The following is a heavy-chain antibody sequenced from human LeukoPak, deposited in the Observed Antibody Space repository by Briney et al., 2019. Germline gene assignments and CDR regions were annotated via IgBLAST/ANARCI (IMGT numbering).Heavy chain of an antibody. J-gene: IGHJ5*02. D-gene: IGHD3-10*01. Sequence: PSETLSLNCTVSGGSITSYYWHWIRQPPGKGLEWIGYIYYSGSTNYHPSLKSRVTISVDTSRKQFSLKLHSVTAADTAVYYCARDRGRATWFDPWGQGTEVTVSS. CDR1: GGSITSYY. CDR2: IYYSGST. CDR3: ARDRGRATWFDP. V-gene: IGHV4-59*01.